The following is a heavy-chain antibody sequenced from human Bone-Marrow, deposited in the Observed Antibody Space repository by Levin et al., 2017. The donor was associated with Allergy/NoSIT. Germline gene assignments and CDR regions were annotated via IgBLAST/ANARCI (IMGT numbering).Heavy chain of an antibody. V-gene: IGHV4-39*01. J-gene: IGHJ4*02. CDR3: ARQRNYYDSSGYGGGYHFDN. Sequence: GSLRLSCTVSGGSISSSSYYWGWIRQPPGTGLEWIGSIYYSGSTYYNPSLKSRVTISVDTSKNQFSLKLSSVTAADTAVYYCARQRNYYDSSGYGGGYHFDNWGQGTLVTVSS. CDR2: IYYSGST. CDR1: GGSISSSSYY. D-gene: IGHD3-22*01.